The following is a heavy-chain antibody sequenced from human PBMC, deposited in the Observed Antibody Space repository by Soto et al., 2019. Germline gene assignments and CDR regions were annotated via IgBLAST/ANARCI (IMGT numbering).Heavy chain of an antibody. D-gene: IGHD3-3*01. CDR1: GFTFSSYS. V-gene: IGHV3-48*02. J-gene: IGHJ5*01. CDR3: ARESRFLEWLSLNWFDS. Sequence: EVQLVESGGGLVQPGGSLRLSCAASGFTFSSYSMNWVRQAPGKGLEWVSYISSSSSTIYYGDSVKGRFTISRDNAKNSLYLHMNSLRDEDTAVYYCARESRFLEWLSLNWFDSWGQGTLVTVSS. CDR2: ISSSSSTI.